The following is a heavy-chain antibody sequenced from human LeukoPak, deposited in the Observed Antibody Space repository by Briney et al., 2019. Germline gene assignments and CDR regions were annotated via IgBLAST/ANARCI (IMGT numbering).Heavy chain of an antibody. CDR1: GFTLSSYS. V-gene: IGHV3-21*01. J-gene: IGHJ4*02. Sequence: GGSLRLSCAASGFTLSSYSMNWVRQAPGKGLEWVSSISSSSSYRFYADSLKGQFTISRDNAKNSLYLQMDSLRAEDTAVYYCARGSYSSGWLIDYWGQGSLVTVAS. CDR2: ISSSSSYR. CDR3: ARGSYSSGWLIDY. D-gene: IGHD6-19*01.